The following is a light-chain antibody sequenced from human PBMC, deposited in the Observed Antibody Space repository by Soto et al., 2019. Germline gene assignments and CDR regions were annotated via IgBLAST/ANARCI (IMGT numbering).Light chain of an antibody. CDR1: QSVTSNY. CDR2: AAS. V-gene: IGKV3-20*01. CDR3: QQYGSSLTWT. Sequence: VLTQSPGTVSLSPGERATLSCRASQSVTSNYLAWYQQKPGQAPRLLIYAASCRATGIPARFSGSGSGTDFSLPISSLVPEDCAVYYCQQYGSSLTWTFGQGTKVEIK. J-gene: IGKJ1*01.